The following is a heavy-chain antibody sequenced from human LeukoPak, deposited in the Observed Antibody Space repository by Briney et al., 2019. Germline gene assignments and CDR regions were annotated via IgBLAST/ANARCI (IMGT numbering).Heavy chain of an antibody. D-gene: IGHD2-2*01. J-gene: IGHJ3*02. CDR1: GGSISSYY. Sequence: SETLSLTCTVSGGSISSYYWSWIRQPPGKGLEWIGYIYYSGSTNYNPSLKSRVTISVDTSKNQFSLKLSSVTAADTAVYYCARRTKILAARTAFDIWGQGTMVTVSS. V-gene: IGHV4-59*01. CDR3: ARRTKILAARTAFDI. CDR2: IYYSGST.